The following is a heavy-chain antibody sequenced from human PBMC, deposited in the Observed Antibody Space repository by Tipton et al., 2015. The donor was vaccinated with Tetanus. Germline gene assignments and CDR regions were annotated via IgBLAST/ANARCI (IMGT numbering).Heavy chain of an antibody. CDR3: ARDREAFDF. V-gene: IGHV1-69*06. CDR2: ITPIFGTT. D-gene: IGHD1-26*01. J-gene: IGHJ3*01. Sequence: QLVQSGAEMKKPGSSVKVSCKASGGTFTNYALGWVRQAPGQGLEWVGGITPIFGTTNSAPKFQGRVTITRDTPTSTVYMELSSLRSEDTAVYYCARDREAFDFWGQGTMVTVSS. CDR1: GGTFTNYA.